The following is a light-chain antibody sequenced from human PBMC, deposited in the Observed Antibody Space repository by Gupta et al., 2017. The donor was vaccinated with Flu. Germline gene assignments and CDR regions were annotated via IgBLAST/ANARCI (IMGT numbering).Light chain of an antibody. Sequence: PATLSVSLGERATLSCRASQSVSDYLAWYQQKPGQAPRLLIYEASTRATGIPARFSGSGSGTEFTLTISSLQSEDFAVYYCQQVNYWPRTFGQGTKLEIK. CDR3: QQVNYWPRT. CDR2: EAS. V-gene: IGKV3-15*01. J-gene: IGKJ2*02. CDR1: QSVSDY.